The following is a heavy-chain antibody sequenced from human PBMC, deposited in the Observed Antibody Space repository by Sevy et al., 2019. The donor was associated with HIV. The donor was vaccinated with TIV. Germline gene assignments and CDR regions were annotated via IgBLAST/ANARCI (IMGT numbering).Heavy chain of an antibody. Sequence: SETLSLTCAVYGGSFSGYYWNWIRQSPGKGLEWIGEINHIGSTHYNPSLKSRVTISVDTSKNQFSLRLNSVTAADTAVYYCARAPPVVVVPGAPSWFDPWGQGTLVTVSS. CDR1: GGSFSGYY. J-gene: IGHJ5*02. V-gene: IGHV4-34*01. CDR3: ARAPPVVVVPGAPSWFDP. D-gene: IGHD2-2*01. CDR2: INHIGST.